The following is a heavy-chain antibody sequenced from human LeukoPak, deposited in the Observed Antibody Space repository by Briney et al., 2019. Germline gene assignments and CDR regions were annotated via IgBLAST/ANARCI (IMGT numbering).Heavy chain of an antibody. CDR1: GFTFNSYA. CDR3: AKGRGYCSSISCDPDAFHI. J-gene: IGHJ3*02. Sequence: PGGSLRLSCAASGFTFNSYAMTWVRQAPGKGLEWVSTMTGSGGSTYYADSVKGRFTISRDNPRNTLYLQMNSLRVEDTALYYCAKGRGYCSSISCDPDAFHIWGQGTMVTVSS. D-gene: IGHD2-2*01. CDR2: MTGSGGST. V-gene: IGHV3-23*01.